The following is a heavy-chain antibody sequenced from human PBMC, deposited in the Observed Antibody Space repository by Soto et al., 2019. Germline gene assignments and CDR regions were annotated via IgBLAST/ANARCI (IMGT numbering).Heavy chain of an antibody. CDR2: INHSGST. V-gene: IGHV4-34*01. CDR1: GGSYSGYY. Sequence: SETLSLTCAVYGGSYSGYYWSWIRHPPGKGLEWIGEINHSGSTNYNPSLKSRVTISVDTSKNQFSLKLSSVTAADTAVYYCATALRQLVRGGFDYWGQGTLVTVSS. CDR3: ATALRQLVRGGFDY. D-gene: IGHD6-6*01. J-gene: IGHJ4*02.